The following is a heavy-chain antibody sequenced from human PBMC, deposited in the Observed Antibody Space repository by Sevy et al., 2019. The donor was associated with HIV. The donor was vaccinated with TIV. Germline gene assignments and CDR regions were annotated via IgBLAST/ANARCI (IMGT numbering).Heavy chain of an antibody. D-gene: IGHD1-26*01. CDR2: ISFDGSNK. CDR1: GFTFSNYA. V-gene: IGHV3-30-3*01. CDR3: ARDPGATMIEFDY. Sequence: GGSLRLSCAASGFTFSNYAMHWVRQAPGKGLEWVAVISFDGSNKYYADSVKGRFTISRDNSKNMLYLQTNSLRTEDTALYYCARDPGATMIEFDYWGQGTLVTVSS. J-gene: IGHJ4*02.